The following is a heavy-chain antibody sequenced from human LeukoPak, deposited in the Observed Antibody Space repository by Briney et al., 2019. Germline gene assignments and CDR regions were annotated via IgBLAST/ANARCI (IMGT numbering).Heavy chain of an antibody. D-gene: IGHD5-18*01. Sequence: PGGSLRLSCAASGFTFSSYAMSWVRQAPGKGLEWVSAISGSGGSTYYADSVKGRFTISRDNSKNKLYLQMNSLRAEDTAVYYCAKDWGVGGGYRLWGPYYYYYGMDVWGQGTTVTVSS. CDR2: ISGSGGST. V-gene: IGHV3-23*01. CDR3: AKDWGVGGGYRLWGPYYYYYGMDV. J-gene: IGHJ6*02. CDR1: GFTFSSYA.